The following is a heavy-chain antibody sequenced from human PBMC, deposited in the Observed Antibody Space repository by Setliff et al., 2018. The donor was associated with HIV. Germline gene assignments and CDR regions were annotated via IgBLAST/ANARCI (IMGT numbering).Heavy chain of an antibody. CDR1: GYTFTNSD. CDR2: MNPKSGNT. V-gene: IGHV1-8*02. D-gene: IGHD3-22*01. Sequence: GASVKVSCKASGYTFTNSDINWVRQAPGQGLEWMGWMNPKSGNTGYAQKFQGRVTMTSNTFIGTAYMELGSLTSEDTAVYYCARGRRLYDSSGLYDYWGQGTLVTVSS. CDR3: ARGRRLYDSSGLYDY. J-gene: IGHJ4*02.